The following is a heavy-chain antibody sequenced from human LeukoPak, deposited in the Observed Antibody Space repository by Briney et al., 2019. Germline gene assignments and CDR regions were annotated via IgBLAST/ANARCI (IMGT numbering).Heavy chain of an antibody. CDR1: GFTFSNYA. CDR2: ISGSGDST. D-gene: IGHD6-19*01. CDR3: ARRSGIAVAGAFDY. J-gene: IGHJ4*02. Sequence: GGSLRLSCAASGFTFSNYAMRWVRQAPGKGLERVSGISGSGDSTYYADSVKGRFTISRDNSKNTLYLQMNSLRAEDTAVYYCARRSGIAVAGAFDYWGQGTLVTVSS. V-gene: IGHV3-23*01.